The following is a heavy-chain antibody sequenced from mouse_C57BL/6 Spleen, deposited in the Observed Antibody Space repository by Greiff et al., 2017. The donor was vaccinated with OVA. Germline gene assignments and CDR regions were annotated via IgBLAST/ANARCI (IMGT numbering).Heavy chain of an antibody. CDR3: AREDGWGY. Sequence: VQLQESGPELVKPGASVKISCKASGYAFSSSWMNWVKQRPGKGLEWIGRIYPGDGDTNYNGKFKGKATLTADKSSSTAYMQLSSLTSEDSAVYFCAREDGWGYWGQGTTLTVSS. CDR2: IYPGDGDT. CDR1: GYAFSSSW. V-gene: IGHV1-82*01. J-gene: IGHJ2*01. D-gene: IGHD1-2*01.